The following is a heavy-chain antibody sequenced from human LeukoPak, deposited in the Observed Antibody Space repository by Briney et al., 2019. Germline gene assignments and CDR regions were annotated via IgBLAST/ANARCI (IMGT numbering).Heavy chain of an antibody. CDR1: GGTFSSYA. J-gene: IGHJ2*01. V-gene: IGHV1-69*05. CDR3: ARDRGDGYNILWYFDL. D-gene: IGHD5-24*01. CDR2: IIPIFGTA. Sequence: ASVKVSCKASGGTFSSYAISWVRQAPGQGLEWMGGIIPIFGTANYAQKFQGRVTITTDESTSTAYTELSSLRSEDTAVYYCARDRGDGYNILWYFDLWGRGTLVTVSS.